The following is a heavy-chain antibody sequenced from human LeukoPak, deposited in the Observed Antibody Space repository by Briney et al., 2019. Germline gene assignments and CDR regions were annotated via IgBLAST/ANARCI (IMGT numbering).Heavy chain of an antibody. CDR3: ARIGTLYCGGDCSLSFDY. Sequence: ASVKVSCKASGYTFTSYGIGWVRQAPGQGLEWMGWISAYNGNTNYAQKLQGRVTMTTDTSTSTAYMELRSLRSDDTAVYYCARIGTLYCGGDCSLSFDYWGQGTLVTVSS. CDR1: GYTFTSYG. V-gene: IGHV1-18*01. CDR2: ISAYNGNT. J-gene: IGHJ4*02. D-gene: IGHD2-21*02.